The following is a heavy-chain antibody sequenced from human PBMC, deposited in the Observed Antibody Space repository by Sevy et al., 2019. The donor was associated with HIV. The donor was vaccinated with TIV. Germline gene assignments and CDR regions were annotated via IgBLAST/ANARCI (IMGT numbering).Heavy chain of an antibody. CDR2: IYSSGTT. D-gene: IGHD3-22*01. CDR3: AGNHYGSAYHSY. J-gene: IGHJ4*02. Sequence: GGSLRLSCAASGFSISSNYMTWVRQAPGKGLEWVSLIYSSGTTYYADSVEGRFSISRDNSKNTLYLQMNSLRAEDTAIYYCAGNHYGSAYHSYWGQGALVTVSS. CDR1: GFSISSNY. V-gene: IGHV3-66*01.